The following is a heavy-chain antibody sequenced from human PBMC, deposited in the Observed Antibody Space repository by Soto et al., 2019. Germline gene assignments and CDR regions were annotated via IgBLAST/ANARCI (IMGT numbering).Heavy chain of an antibody. D-gene: IGHD2-2*03. J-gene: IGHJ5*02. CDR2: INHSGST. CDR3: ARGHGYCSSTSCERGWFDP. CDR1: GGSFSGYY. V-gene: IGHV4-34*01. Sequence: QVQLQQWGAGLLKPSETLSLTCAVYGGSFSGYYWSWIRQPPGKGLEWIGEINHSGSTNYNPSLKSGVTISVATSKNQFSLQLSSVTAADTAVYYCARGHGYCSSTSCERGWFDPWGQGTLVTVSS.